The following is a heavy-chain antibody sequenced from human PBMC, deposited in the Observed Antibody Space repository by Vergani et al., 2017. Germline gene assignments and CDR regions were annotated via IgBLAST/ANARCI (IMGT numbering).Heavy chain of an antibody. CDR3: ARVNTETNGHLYYYYYMDV. CDR1: GGSFTSYH. J-gene: IGHJ6*03. D-gene: IGHD4-11*01. CDR2: IDHTGRP. Sequence: QVQLQQWGGGLLKPSETLSLTCVVNGGSFTSYHWTWIRPSPGEGLEWVGDIDHTGRPDYNPSLKSRLTMSVAKSRNQFSLTLNSVTATDTAIYFCARVNTETNGHLYYYYYMDVWGQETAVAVS. V-gene: IGHV4-34*01.